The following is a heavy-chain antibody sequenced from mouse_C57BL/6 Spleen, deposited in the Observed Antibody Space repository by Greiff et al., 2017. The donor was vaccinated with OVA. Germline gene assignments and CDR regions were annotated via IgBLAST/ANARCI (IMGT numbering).Heavy chain of an antibody. D-gene: IGHD2-1*01. J-gene: IGHJ3*01. CDR1: GYTFTSYW. Sequence: VQLQQPGAELVMPGASVKLSCKASGYTFTSYWMHWVKQRPGQGLEWLGVIDPSDRCTHYNQKFKGKSTLTVDKSSSTAYMQLSSLTSEDSAVYYCARESDLGNCSFADWGQGTLVTVSA. CDR3: ARESDLGNCSFAD. CDR2: IDPSDRCT. V-gene: IGHV1-69*01.